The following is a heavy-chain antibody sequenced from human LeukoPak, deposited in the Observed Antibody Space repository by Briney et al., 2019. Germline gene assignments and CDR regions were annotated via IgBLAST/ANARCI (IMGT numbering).Heavy chain of an antibody. V-gene: IGHV4-59*01. D-gene: IGHD3-10*01. CDR1: GGSISSYY. CDR3: AREEEDSAGFGV. J-gene: IGHJ4*02. CDR2: IYYSGST. Sequence: PSETLSLTCTVSGGSISSYYWSWIRQPPGKGLEWIGYIYYSGSTNYNPSLKSRVTISVDTSKNQFSPKLSSVTAADTAVYYCAREEEDSAGFGVWGQGTLVTVSS.